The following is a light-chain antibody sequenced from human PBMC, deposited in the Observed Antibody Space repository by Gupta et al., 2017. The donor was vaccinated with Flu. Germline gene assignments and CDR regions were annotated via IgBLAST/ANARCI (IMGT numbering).Light chain of an antibody. CDR3: LQHNTYPFT. V-gene: IGKV1-17*01. CDR2: AAS. J-gene: IGKJ3*01. Sequence: DIQMTQSPSSLSASVGDRVTITCRASQGIRHDLGWYQQKPGKAPKRLIYAASTLQSGVPSRFSGSGSGTEFTLTISSLQPEDFATYCCLQHNTYPFTFGPGTKVDIK. CDR1: QGIRHD.